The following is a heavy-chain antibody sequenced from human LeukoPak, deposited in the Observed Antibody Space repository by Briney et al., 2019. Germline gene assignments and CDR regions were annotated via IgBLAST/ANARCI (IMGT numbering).Heavy chain of an antibody. V-gene: IGHV4-34*01. CDR3: AGVYGDYLYGY. CDR2: INHSGST. D-gene: IGHD4-17*01. Sequence: SETLSLTCAVYGGPFSGYYWSWIRQPPGNGLEWIGEINHSGSTNYNPSLKSRVTISVDTSKNQFSLKLSSVTAADTAVYYCAGVYGDYLYGYWGQGTLVTVSS. J-gene: IGHJ4*02. CDR1: GGPFSGYY.